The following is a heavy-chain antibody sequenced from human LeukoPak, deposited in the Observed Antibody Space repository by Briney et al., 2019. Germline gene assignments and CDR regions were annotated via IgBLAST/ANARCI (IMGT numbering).Heavy chain of an antibody. V-gene: IGHV3-23*01. J-gene: IGHJ4*02. CDR3: AKGDCSSGSCYFDY. Sequence: PGGSLRLSCAASGFTLSNHPMYWVRHAPGEGLGLVSSLSDSGDSTHYADSVKGRFTISRDSARSALYLQMNSLRAEDTAVYYCAKGDCSSGSCYFDYWGQGAQVTASS. D-gene: IGHD2-15*01. CDR1: GFTLSNHP. CDR2: LSDSGDST.